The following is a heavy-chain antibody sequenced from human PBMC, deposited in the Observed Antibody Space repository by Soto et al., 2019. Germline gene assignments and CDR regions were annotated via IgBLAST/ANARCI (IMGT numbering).Heavy chain of an antibody. J-gene: IGHJ4*02. D-gene: IGHD2-15*01. V-gene: IGHV1-69*06. CDR3: ARRHSGGFFRFFGS. CDR1: GGSLSTNP. CDR2: TGSGTGPG. Sequence: ASVKVSCKASGGSLSTNPISWVRQAPGQGLEWMGGTGSGTGPGNHAQKFQGRLTVTADKSTSTVYMELTNLSSEDTAVYYCARRHSGGFFRFFGSWGQGTLVTVSS.